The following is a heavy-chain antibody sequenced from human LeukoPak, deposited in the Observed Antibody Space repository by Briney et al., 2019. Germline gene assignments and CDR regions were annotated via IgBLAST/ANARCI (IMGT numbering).Heavy chain of an antibody. CDR1: RFTLNSHY. CDR3: ARDSEGDRFDY. Sequence: GGSLRLSCAASRFTLNSHYMSWVRQAPGKGLEWLSVIYSGGRKYYSDSVKGRFTISRDNSKNTLYLQMNSLRAEDTAVYYCARDSEGDRFDYWGQGTLVTVSS. D-gene: IGHD2-21*02. J-gene: IGHJ4*02. V-gene: IGHV3-66*02. CDR2: IYSGGRK.